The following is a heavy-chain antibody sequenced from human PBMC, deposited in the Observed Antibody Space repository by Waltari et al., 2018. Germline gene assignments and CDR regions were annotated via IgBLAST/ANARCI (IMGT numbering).Heavy chain of an antibody. CDR3: AKGHSGSYGLDY. D-gene: IGHD1-26*01. CDR1: GFTFEDYA. CDR2: STWNSNNI. Sequence: EIQLVESGGGLAQPGRSLRLSCAASGFTFEDYAMRWVRQTPGKGLEWVSGSTWNSNNIGYADSVKGRFTISRDNAKKSLYLQMNSLRTEDTALYYCAKGHSGSYGLDYWGQGTPVTVSS. V-gene: IGHV3-9*01. J-gene: IGHJ4*02.